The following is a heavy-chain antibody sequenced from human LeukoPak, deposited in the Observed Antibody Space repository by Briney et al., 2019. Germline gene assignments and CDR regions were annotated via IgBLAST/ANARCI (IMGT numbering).Heavy chain of an antibody. D-gene: IGHD4-17*01. V-gene: IGHV3-7*03. CDR1: GFTFSSYW. CDR3: ARAPTVTTNFDH. CDR2: IKQDGSEK. J-gene: IGHJ4*02. Sequence: GGSLRLSCAASGFTFSSYWMSWVRQAPGKGLEWVANIKQDGSEKYYVDSVKGRFTISRDNSKNTLYLQMDSLRAEDTAVYYCARAPTVTTNFDHWGQGTLVTVSS.